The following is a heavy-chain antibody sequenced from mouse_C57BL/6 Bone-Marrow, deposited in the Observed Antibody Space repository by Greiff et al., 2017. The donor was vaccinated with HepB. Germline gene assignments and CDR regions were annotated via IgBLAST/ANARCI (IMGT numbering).Heavy chain of an antibody. CDR2: THPSDSDT. J-gene: IGHJ4*01. D-gene: IGHD2-4*01. Sequence: VQLQQPGAELVKPGASVKVSCKASGYTFTSYWMHWVKQRPGQGLEWIGRTHPSDSDTNYNQKFKGKATLTVDKSSSTAYMQLSSLTSEDSAVYYCAICYDYDEGYAMDYWGQGTSVTVSS. CDR1: GYTFTSYW. V-gene: IGHV1-74*01. CDR3: AICYDYDEGYAMDY.